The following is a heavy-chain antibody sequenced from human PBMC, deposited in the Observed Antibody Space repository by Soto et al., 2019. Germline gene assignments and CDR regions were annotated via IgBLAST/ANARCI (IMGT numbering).Heavy chain of an antibody. CDR2: IYYSGST. CDR3: AQGIPDAFDI. D-gene: IGHD2-21*01. Sequence: PSETLSLTCTVSGGSISSGGYYWSWIRQHPGKGLEWIGYIYYSGSTYYNPSLKSRVTISVDTSKNQFSLKLSSVTAADTAVYYCAQGIPDAFDIWGQGTMVTVSS. V-gene: IGHV4-31*03. J-gene: IGHJ3*02. CDR1: GGSISSGGYY.